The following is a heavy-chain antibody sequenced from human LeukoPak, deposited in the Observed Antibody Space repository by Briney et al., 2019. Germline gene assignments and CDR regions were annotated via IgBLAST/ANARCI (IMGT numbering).Heavy chain of an antibody. J-gene: IGHJ4*02. CDR1: GFTFSGYS. Sequence: GGSLRLSCAASGFTFSGYSMNWVRQASGKGLEWVSSISSSSSYIYYADSVKGRFTISRDNSKNMLYLLMNSLRAEGTAIYHCARQTGASTNFDNWGQGTLVTVSS. CDR3: ARQTGASTNFDN. CDR2: ISSSSSYI. V-gene: IGHV3-21*04. D-gene: IGHD2-2*01.